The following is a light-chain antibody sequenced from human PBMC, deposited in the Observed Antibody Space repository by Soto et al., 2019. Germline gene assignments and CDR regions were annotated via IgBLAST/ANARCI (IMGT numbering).Light chain of an antibody. CDR2: GAS. V-gene: IGKV3-20*01. Sequence: EIVLTQSPGTLSLSPGERATLSCRASQSVSSSYLAWYQQKPGQAPRLLIYGASSRATGIPDRFSGSGSGTDFTLTSSRREPEDFAVYYCQQYGSSPPWWTFGQGTKVEIK. J-gene: IGKJ1*01. CDR1: QSVSSSY. CDR3: QQYGSSPPWWT.